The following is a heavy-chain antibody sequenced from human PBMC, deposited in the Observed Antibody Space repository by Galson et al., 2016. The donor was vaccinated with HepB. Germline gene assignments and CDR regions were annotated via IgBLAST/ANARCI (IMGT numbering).Heavy chain of an antibody. V-gene: IGHV3-21*01. Sequence: SISSDSSFIYYADSVKGRFTISRDNARNSLDLQMNSLRAEDTAVYYCARPLRPVAGTPYYFDSWGPGALVTVSS. CDR3: ARPLRPVAGTPYYFDS. J-gene: IGHJ4*02. D-gene: IGHD6-19*01. CDR2: ISSDSSFI.